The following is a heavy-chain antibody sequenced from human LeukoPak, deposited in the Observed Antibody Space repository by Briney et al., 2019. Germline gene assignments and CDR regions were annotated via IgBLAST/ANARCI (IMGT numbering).Heavy chain of an antibody. CDR3: ATLYYDFWSGYSTNWFDP. D-gene: IGHD3-3*01. CDR1: GGSISSSNW. J-gene: IGHJ5*02. CDR2: IYHSGST. V-gene: IGHV4-4*02. Sequence: SETLSLTCAVSGGSISSSNWWSWVRQPPGKGLEWIGEIYHSGSTNYNPSLKSRVTISVDTSKNQFSLKLSSVTAADTAVYYCATLYYDFWSGYSTNWFDPWGQGTLVTVSS.